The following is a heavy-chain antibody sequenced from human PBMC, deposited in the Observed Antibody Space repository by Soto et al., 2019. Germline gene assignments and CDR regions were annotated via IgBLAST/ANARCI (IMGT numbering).Heavy chain of an antibody. CDR2: IDPSDSYT. J-gene: IGHJ6*02. D-gene: IGHD3-22*01. CDR3: ARQNYYDSSGYAPYYGMDV. CDR1: GYSFTSYW. Sequence: GESLKISCKGSGYSFTSYWISWVRQMPGKGLEWMGRIDPSDSYTNYSPSFQGHVTISADKSISSAYLQWSSLKASDTAMYYCARQNYYDSSGYAPYYGMDVWGQGTTVTVSS. V-gene: IGHV5-10-1*01.